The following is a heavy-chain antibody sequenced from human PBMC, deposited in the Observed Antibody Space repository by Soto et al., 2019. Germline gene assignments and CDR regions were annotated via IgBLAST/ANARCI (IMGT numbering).Heavy chain of an antibody. D-gene: IGHD2-15*01. Sequence: GESLKISCKGSGYSFTSYWIGWVRQMPGKGLEWMGIIYPGDSDTRYSPSFQGQVTISADKSISTAYLQWSSLKASDTAMYYCARGVGYCSGGSCYSLGYYYMDVWGKGTTVTVSS. CDR1: GYSFTSYW. CDR2: IYPGDSDT. CDR3: ARGVGYCSGGSCYSLGYYYMDV. J-gene: IGHJ6*03. V-gene: IGHV5-51*01.